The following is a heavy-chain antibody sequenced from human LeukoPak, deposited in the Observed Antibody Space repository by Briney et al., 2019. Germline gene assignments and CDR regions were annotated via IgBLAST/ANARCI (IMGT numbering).Heavy chain of an antibody. CDR3: ARPGIAAEPNPFDY. CDR2: IYPGDSDT. Sequence: GESLKISCKGSGYSFSNYWIGWVRQMPGKGLEWMGIIYPGDSDTRYSPSFQGQVTISADKSISTAYLQWSSLKASDTAMYYCARPGIAAEPNPFDYWGQGTLITVSS. D-gene: IGHD6-13*01. J-gene: IGHJ4*02. CDR1: GYSFSNYW. V-gene: IGHV5-51*01.